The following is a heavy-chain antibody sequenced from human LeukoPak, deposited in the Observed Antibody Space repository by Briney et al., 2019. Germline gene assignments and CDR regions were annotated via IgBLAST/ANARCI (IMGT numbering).Heavy chain of an antibody. CDR1: GFTFISYA. CDR3: AKSQFQGSPIRFDY. J-gene: IGHJ4*02. Sequence: PGGSLRLSCAASGFTFISYAMHWVRQAPGKGLGWVAVISYDGSNKYYADSVKGRFTISRDNSKNTLFLQMNSLRAEDTAVYYCAKSQFQGSPIRFDYWGQGTLVTVSS. CDR2: ISYDGSNK. V-gene: IGHV3-30-3*02. D-gene: IGHD2-21*01.